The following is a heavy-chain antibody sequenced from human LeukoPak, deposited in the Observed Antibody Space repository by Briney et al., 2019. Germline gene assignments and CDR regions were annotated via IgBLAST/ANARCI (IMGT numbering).Heavy chain of an antibody. J-gene: IGHJ3*02. Sequence: PGGSLRLSCAASGFTVSSNYMSWVRQAPGKGLEWVSVIYSGGSTYYADSVKGRFTISRDNSKNTLYLQMNSLRAEDTAVYYCARDSRYYDFWTGAFDIWGQGTMVTVSS. CDR2: IYSGGST. D-gene: IGHD3-22*01. CDR3: ARDSRYYDFWTGAFDI. CDR1: GFTVSSNY. V-gene: IGHV3-66*01.